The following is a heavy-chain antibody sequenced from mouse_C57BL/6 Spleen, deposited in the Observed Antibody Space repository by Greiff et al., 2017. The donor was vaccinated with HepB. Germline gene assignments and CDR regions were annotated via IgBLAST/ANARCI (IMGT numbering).Heavy chain of an antibody. CDR1: GYAFTNYL. Sequence: VQLQQSGAELVRPGTSVKVSCKASGYAFTNYLIEWVKQRPGQGLEWIGVINPGSGGTNYNEKFKGKATLTADKSSSTAYMQLSSLTSEDSAVYFCERSAMAYWGQGTSVTVSS. J-gene: IGHJ4*01. CDR3: ERSAMAY. V-gene: IGHV1-54*01. CDR2: INPGSGGT.